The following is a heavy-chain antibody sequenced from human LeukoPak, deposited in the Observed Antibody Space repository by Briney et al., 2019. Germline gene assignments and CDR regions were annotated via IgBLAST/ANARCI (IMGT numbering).Heavy chain of an antibody. Sequence: ASVKVSCKASSYTLTSYGISWVRQAPGQGLEWMGWISAYNGNTRYAQKLQGRVTMTTDSSTSTAYMELRSLRSDDTAVYYCARGPIIDIVVIPAAADYYHMDVWGKGTTVTVSS. D-gene: IGHD2-2*01. J-gene: IGHJ6*03. V-gene: IGHV1-18*01. CDR1: SYTLTSYG. CDR2: ISAYNGNT. CDR3: ARGPIIDIVVIPAAADYYHMDV.